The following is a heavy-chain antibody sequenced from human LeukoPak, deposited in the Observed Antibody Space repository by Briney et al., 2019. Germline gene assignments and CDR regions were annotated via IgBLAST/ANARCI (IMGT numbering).Heavy chain of an antibody. Sequence: GASVKVSCKASGYTFTGYYMHWVRQAPGQGLEWMGRINPNSGGTNYAQKFQGRVTMTRDTSISTAYMELSRLRSDDTAVYHCAREPRIAARPLDYWGQGTLVTVSS. CDR1: GYTFTGYY. CDR3: AREPRIAARPLDY. J-gene: IGHJ4*02. D-gene: IGHD6-6*01. CDR2: INPNSGGT. V-gene: IGHV1-2*06.